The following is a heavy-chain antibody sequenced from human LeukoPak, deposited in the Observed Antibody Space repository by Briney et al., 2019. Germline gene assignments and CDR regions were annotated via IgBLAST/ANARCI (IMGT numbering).Heavy chain of an antibody. Sequence: SETLSLTCAVYGGSFSPYYWIWIRQPPGKGLEWIGYIYYSGSTNYNPSLQSRVTISVDTSKNQFSLRLSSVTAADTAVYYCARENSYYDSSGYYFGSGYFDYWGQGTLVTVSS. CDR2: IYYSGST. D-gene: IGHD3-22*01. J-gene: IGHJ4*02. CDR3: ARENSYYDSSGYYFGSGYFDY. V-gene: IGHV4-59*01. CDR1: GGSFSPYY.